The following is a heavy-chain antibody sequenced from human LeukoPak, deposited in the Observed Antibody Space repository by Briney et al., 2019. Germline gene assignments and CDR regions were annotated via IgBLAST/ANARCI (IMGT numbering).Heavy chain of an antibody. D-gene: IGHD4-11*01. V-gene: IGHV5-10-1*01. CDR1: GYSFSSYW. CDR3: ARLDYNNYPARYYFDY. CDR2: IDPTDSYT. J-gene: IGHJ4*02. Sequence: GESLKISFEGSGYSFSSYWINWVRQMPGKGLEWMGRIDPTDSYTNYSPSFQGHVTISADKSINTAYLHWSSLKASDTAVYYCARLDYNNYPARYYFDYWGQGTLVTVSS.